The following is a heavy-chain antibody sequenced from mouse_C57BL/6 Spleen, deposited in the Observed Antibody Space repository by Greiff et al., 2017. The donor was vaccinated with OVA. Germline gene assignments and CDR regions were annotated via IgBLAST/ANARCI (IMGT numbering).Heavy chain of an antibody. J-gene: IGHJ2*01. CDR3: ARYYGSSEAFDY. CDR2: IDPSDSET. CDR1: GYTFTSYW. V-gene: IGHV1-52*01. D-gene: IGHD1-1*01. Sequence: VQLQQPGAELVRPGSSVKLSCKASGYTFTSYWMHWVKQRPIQGLEWIGNIDPSDSETHYNQKFKDKATLTVDKSSSTAYMQLSSLTSEDSAVYYCARYYGSSEAFDYWGQGTTLTVSS.